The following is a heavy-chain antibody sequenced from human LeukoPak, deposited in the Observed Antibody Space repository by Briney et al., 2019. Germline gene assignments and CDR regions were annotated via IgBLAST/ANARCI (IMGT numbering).Heavy chain of an antibody. CDR3: ASSWGGSYYLGFDY. CDR1: GFTFDDYG. D-gene: IGHD3-10*01. J-gene: IGHJ4*02. Sequence: GGSLRLSCAASGFTFDDYGMSWVRQVPGKGLEWVSGINWNGGSTGYADSVKGRFTISRDNAKNSLYLQMNSLRAEDTALYYCASSWGGSYYLGFDYRGQGTLVTVPS. V-gene: IGHV3-20*04. CDR2: INWNGGST.